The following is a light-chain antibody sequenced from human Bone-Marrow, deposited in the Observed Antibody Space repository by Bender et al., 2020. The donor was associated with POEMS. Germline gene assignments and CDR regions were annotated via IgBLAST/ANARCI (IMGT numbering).Light chain of an antibody. CDR2: DVS. CDR3: SSYTASSTPVL. CDR1: SSDVGSYNL. J-gene: IGLJ2*01. V-gene: IGLV2-14*02. Sequence: QSALTQPASVSGSPGQSITISCTGTSSDVGSYNLVSWYQHHPGKAPKLIIFDVSNRPSGVSDRFFGSKSGSTASLTIAGLQAEDEADYFCSSYTASSTPVLFGGGTKLTVL.